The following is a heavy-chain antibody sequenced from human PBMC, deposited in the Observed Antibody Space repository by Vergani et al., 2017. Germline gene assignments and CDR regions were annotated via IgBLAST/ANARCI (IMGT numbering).Heavy chain of an antibody. D-gene: IGHD5-12*01. CDR2: VSGSSATP. V-gene: IGHV3-23*04. CDR3: TKGSRGYTGYFFDY. Sequence: EVQVVESGGGLVQPGGSLRLSCEASGFSFPGYAMSWVRQAPGKGLELVSSVSGSSATPYYADSVKGRFIISRDNSKNTLHLQMNSLRADDTAVYYCTKGSRGYTGYFFDYWGQGTLATVSS. J-gene: IGHJ4*02. CDR1: GFSFPGYA.